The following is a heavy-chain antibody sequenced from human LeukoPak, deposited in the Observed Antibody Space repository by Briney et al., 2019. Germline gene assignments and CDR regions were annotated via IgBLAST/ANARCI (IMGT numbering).Heavy chain of an antibody. J-gene: IGHJ4*02. CDR1: GFTFSSYG. V-gene: IGHV3-23*01. Sequence: GRSLRLSCAASGFTFSSYGMHWVRQAPGQGLEWVSGISGGSGYTYYADSAKGRFTISRDDSKNMVHLQMNSLRGEDTAVYYCAKAFPTNCGGDCFFDSWGQGTLVTVSS. D-gene: IGHD2-21*02. CDR2: ISGGSGYT. CDR3: AKAFPTNCGGDCFFDS.